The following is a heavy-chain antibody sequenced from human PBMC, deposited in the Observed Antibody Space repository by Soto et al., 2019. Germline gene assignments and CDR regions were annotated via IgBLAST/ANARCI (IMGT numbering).Heavy chain of an antibody. J-gene: IGHJ4*02. Sequence: GSLRLSCTASGFPFSHYAMNWVRQGPGTRLEWVADISGSGDSARYADSVRGRFTISRDNSRDTLYLQMNSLRVDDTAVYYCGKERRGSGWSVCNFWGQGALVTVSS. CDR2: ISGSGDSA. D-gene: IGHD6-19*01. CDR1: GFPFSHYA. V-gene: IGHV3-23*01. CDR3: GKERRGSGWSVCNF.